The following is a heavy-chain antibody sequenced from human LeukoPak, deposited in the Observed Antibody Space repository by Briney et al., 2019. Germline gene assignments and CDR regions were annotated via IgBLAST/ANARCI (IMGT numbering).Heavy chain of an antibody. CDR1: GYTFTSYA. CDR2: IIPIFGTA. J-gene: IGHJ6*02. D-gene: IGHD3-10*01. V-gene: IGHV1-69*13. Sequence: SVKVSCKASGYTFTSYAISWVRQAPGQGLEWMGGIIPIFGTANYAQKFQGRVTITADESTSTAYMELSSLRSEDTAVYYCARDVGPMVRGVTDYYYGMDVWGQGTTVTVSS. CDR3: ARDVGPMVRGVTDYYYGMDV.